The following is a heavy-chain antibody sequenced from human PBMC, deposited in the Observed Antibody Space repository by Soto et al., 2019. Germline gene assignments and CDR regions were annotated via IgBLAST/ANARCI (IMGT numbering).Heavy chain of an antibody. Sequence: GGSLRLSCAASGFTFSDFNMNWVRQAPGEGLEWVSAISGSGGSTYYADSVKGRFTISRDNSKNTLYLQMNSLRAEDTAVYYCARRNSSGYYYDFDYWGQGTLVTVSS. D-gene: IGHD3-22*01. V-gene: IGHV3-23*01. CDR2: ISGSGGST. J-gene: IGHJ4*02. CDR3: ARRNSSGYYYDFDY. CDR1: GFTFSDFN.